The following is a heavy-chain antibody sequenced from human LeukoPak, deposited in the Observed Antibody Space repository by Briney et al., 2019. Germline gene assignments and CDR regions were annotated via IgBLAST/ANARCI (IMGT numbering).Heavy chain of an antibody. V-gene: IGHV3-30-3*01. CDR2: ISYDGSNK. CDR3: ARDTVTYYFDY. J-gene: IGHJ4*02. CDR1: GFTFSSYA. D-gene: IGHD4-17*01. Sequence: GGSLRLSCAATGFTFSSYAMHWVRQAPGKGLEWVAVISYDGSNKYYADSVKGRFTISRDNSKNTLYLQMNSLGAEDTAVYYCARDTVTYYFDYWGQGTLVTVSS.